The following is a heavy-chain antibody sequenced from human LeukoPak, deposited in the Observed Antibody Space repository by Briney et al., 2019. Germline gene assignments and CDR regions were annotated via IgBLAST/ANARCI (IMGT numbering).Heavy chain of an antibody. J-gene: IGHJ4*02. Sequence: GGSLRLSCVASGFSFNLYAMHWVRQAPARGLEWLALTSYDGGNKDYGDSVKGRFTISRDNSRNTLYLEMNGLRSEDTALYYCATDKSYYDSRTHQGFDYWGQGTLVTVSS. D-gene: IGHD3-10*01. CDR3: ATDKSYYDSRTHQGFDY. CDR1: GFSFNLYA. CDR2: TSYDGGNK. V-gene: IGHV3-30*01.